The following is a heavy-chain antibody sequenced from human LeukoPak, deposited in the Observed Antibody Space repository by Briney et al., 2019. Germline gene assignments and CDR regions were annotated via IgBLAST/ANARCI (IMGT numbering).Heavy chain of an antibody. D-gene: IGHD1-26*01. CDR2: IKAKAHGGTI. CDR3: TTDGVGVEGATYDN. CDR1: GFTFINAW. J-gene: IGHJ4*02. V-gene: IGHV3-15*01. Sequence: PGGSLRLSCAASGFTFINAWMAWVRQAPGKGLEWVGRIKAKAHGGTIEYAAPVKGRFTISRDDSKNTMYLQMNSLKTEDTAVYYCTTDGVGVEGATYDNWGQGTLVSVSS.